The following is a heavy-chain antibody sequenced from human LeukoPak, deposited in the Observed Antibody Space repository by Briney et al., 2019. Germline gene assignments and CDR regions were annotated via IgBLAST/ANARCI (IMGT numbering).Heavy chain of an antibody. CDR1: GGSFSGYY. D-gene: IGHD3-10*01. J-gene: IGHJ4*02. V-gene: IGHV4-34*01. Sequence: SETLSLTCAVYGGSFSGYYWSWIRQPPGKGLEWIGEINHSGGTNYNPSLKSRVTTSVDTSKNQFSLKLSSVTAADTAVYYCARALKVWFGELYYFDYWGQGTLVTVSS. CDR3: ARALKVWFGELYYFDY. CDR2: INHSGGT.